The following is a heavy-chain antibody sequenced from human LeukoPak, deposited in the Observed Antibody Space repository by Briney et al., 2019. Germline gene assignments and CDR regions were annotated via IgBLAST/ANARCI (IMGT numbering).Heavy chain of an antibody. Sequence: ASVKVSCKASGYTFTGYYMHWVRQAPGQGLEWMGWINPNSGGTNYAQKFQGRVTMTRDTSISTAYMELSSLRSEDTAVYYCARSRAGDFWSGHSFDYWGQGTLVTVSS. J-gene: IGHJ4*02. CDR2: INPNSGGT. D-gene: IGHD3-3*01. V-gene: IGHV1-2*02. CDR1: GYTFTGYY. CDR3: ARSRAGDFWSGHSFDY.